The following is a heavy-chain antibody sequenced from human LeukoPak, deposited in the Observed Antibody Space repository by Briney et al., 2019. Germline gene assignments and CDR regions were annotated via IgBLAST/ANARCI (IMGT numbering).Heavy chain of an antibody. CDR1: GFTFSTST. D-gene: IGHD3-16*01. V-gene: IGHV3-21*01. CDR3: ARDRPFGDY. CDR2: LSGDSSHI. Sequence: GGSLRLSCEASGFTFSTSTMEWVRQAPGKGLEWVSSLSGDSSHIHYADSVKGRFTISRDNTKNSLYLQVNSLRAEDTAVYYCARDRPFGDYWGQGTLVTVSS. J-gene: IGHJ4*02.